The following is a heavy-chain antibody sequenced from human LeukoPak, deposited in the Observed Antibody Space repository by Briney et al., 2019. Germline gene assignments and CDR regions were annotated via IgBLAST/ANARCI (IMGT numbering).Heavy chain of an antibody. CDR1: GFTFSSYS. CDR2: ISSSSRTI. D-gene: IGHD4-17*01. Sequence: GGSLRLSCAASGFTFSSYSMNWVRQAPGKGLAWVSYISSSSRTIYYADSVKGRFTISRDNSKNTLYLQMNSLRAEDTAVYYCAKDASPTVTTAYWYFDLWGRGTLVTVSS. J-gene: IGHJ2*01. CDR3: AKDASPTVTTAYWYFDL. V-gene: IGHV3-48*01.